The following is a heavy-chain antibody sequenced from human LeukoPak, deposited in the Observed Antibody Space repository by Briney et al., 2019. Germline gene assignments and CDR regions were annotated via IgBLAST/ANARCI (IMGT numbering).Heavy chain of an antibody. Sequence: SETLSLTCAVYGGSFSGYYWSWIRQPPGKGLEWIGEINHSGSTNYNPSLKSRVTISVDTSKNQFSLKLSSVTAADTAVYYCARIKRGSLRCFDWSSFDYWGQGTLVTVSS. CDR1: GGSFSGYY. D-gene: IGHD3-9*01. J-gene: IGHJ4*02. CDR3: ARIKRGSLRCFDWSSFDY. V-gene: IGHV4-34*01. CDR2: INHSGST.